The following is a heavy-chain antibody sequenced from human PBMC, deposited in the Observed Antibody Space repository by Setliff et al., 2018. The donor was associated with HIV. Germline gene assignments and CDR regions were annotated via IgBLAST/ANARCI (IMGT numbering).Heavy chain of an antibody. J-gene: IGHJ6*02. V-gene: IGHV4-39*07. CDR3: ARPGSSSYYYAMDV. CDR2: IYTTERI. CDR1: GGSIINTRYY. D-gene: IGHD3-10*01. Sequence: SETLSLTCTVSGGSIINTRYYWGWIRQTPGKGLEWIATIYTTERISYNPSLRSRVTISVETSQNLFSLRLRSVTAADTGVYYCARPGSSSYYYAMDVWGLGTTVTVSS.